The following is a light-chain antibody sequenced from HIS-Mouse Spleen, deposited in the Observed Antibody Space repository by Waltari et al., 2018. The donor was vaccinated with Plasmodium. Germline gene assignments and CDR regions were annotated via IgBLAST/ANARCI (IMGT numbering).Light chain of an antibody. V-gene: IGLV3-10*01. CDR2: EDS. CDR3: YSTDSSGNHRV. Sequence: SYELTQPPSVSVSPGQTARITCSGDALPKKYAYWYQQKSGQDPVLVIYEDSKRPSGFPERFSGSSPGTMATLTISGAQVEDEADYYCYSTDSSGNHRVFGGGTKLTVL. J-gene: IGLJ3*02. CDR1: ALPKKY.